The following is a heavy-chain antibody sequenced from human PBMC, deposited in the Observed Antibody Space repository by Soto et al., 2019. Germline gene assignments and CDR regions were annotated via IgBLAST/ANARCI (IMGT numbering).Heavy chain of an antibody. CDR2: IIPVFGKA. D-gene: IGHD4-17*01. J-gene: IGHJ6*02. Sequence: QVQLVQSGAEVKKPGSSVKVSCKASGGSLSNYGISWVRQAPGQGLAWMGGIIPVFGKANYAQKFQGRVTINADESTSIVYMAVISLRSEDTAVYYCARGDATTIVVTTYYGRDVWGQGTTVTVSS. CDR1: GGSLSNYG. CDR3: ARGDATTIVVTTYYGRDV. V-gene: IGHV1-69*12.